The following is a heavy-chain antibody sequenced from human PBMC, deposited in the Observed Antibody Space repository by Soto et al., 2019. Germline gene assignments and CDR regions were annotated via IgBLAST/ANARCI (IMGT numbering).Heavy chain of an antibody. Sequence: EVQLVQSGAEVKKPGESLKISCKASGYSFTTYWIGWVRQLPGKGLEWMAIIYPDDSHAKYSPSFQGQVTISADKSITTAYLQWSSLEASDTAMYYCARRGYCSGGTCYSDYWGQGTLVTVSS. CDR1: GYSFTTYW. CDR2: IYPDDSHA. J-gene: IGHJ4*02. CDR3: ARRGYCSGGTCYSDY. V-gene: IGHV5-51*03. D-gene: IGHD2-15*01.